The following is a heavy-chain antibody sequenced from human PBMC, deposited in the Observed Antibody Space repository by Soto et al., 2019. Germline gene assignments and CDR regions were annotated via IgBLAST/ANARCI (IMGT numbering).Heavy chain of an antibody. Sequence: QVQLVQSGAEVKKPGSSVKVSCKASGGTFSSYAISWVRQAPGQGLEWMGGIIPIFGTANYAQKFQGRVTIXXDXSXXTAYMELSSLSSEATAVYYCARVSVGAISHYGMDVWGQGTTVTVSS. J-gene: IGHJ6*02. V-gene: IGHV1-69*12. CDR2: IIPIFGTA. CDR3: ARVSVGAISHYGMDV. CDR1: GGTFSSYA. D-gene: IGHD1-26*01.